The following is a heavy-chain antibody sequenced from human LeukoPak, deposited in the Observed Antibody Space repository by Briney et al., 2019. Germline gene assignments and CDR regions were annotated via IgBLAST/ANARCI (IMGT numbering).Heavy chain of an antibody. Sequence: GGSLRLSCTASGITLSNYWIHWVRQAPGKGLEWVSVIYSGGSTYYADSVKGRFTISRDNSKNTLYLQMNSLRAEDTAVYYCARSYGDYYYYYMDVWGKGTTVTVS. CDR3: ARSYGDYYYYYMDV. J-gene: IGHJ6*03. CDR1: GITLSNYW. V-gene: IGHV3-53*01. CDR2: IYSGGST. D-gene: IGHD4-17*01.